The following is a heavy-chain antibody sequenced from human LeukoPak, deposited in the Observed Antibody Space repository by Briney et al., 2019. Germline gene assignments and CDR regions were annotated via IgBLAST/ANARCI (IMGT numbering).Heavy chain of an antibody. CDR3: AKHGIAAAGYDAFDV. D-gene: IGHD6-13*01. V-gene: IGHV3-30-3*01. J-gene: IGHJ3*01. Sequence: GGSPRLSCAASGFTFSSYAMHWVRQAPGKGLEWVAVISYDGSNKYYADSVKGRFTISRDNSKNTLYLQMNSLRAEDTAVYYCAKHGIAAAGYDAFDVWGQGTMVTVSS. CDR1: GFTFSSYA. CDR2: ISYDGSNK.